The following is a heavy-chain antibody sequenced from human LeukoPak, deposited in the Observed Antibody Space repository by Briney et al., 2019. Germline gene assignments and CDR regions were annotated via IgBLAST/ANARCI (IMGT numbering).Heavy chain of an antibody. CDR3: ATEVGTPDIRSAFEI. Sequence: GGSLRLSCAASGFTFSSFAMNWVRQAPGKGLEWVANINQDGGERNYVDSVKGRFTISRDNAKSSLYLQMNSLRAEDTAVYYCATEVGTPDIRSAFEIWGQGTMVTVSS. V-gene: IGHV3-7*01. CDR2: INQDGGER. J-gene: IGHJ3*02. D-gene: IGHD2-15*01. CDR1: GFTFSSFA.